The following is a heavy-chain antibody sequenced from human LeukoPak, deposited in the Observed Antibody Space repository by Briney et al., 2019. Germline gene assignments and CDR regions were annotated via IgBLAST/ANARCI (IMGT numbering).Heavy chain of an antibody. J-gene: IGHJ4*02. Sequence: ASVTLSLTCTVSGGYISSSIYYWGWICQPPGKGLGWIGSIYHSGSTYYNPSLKSRVTISVDTSKNQYSLKLSSVTAADTAAYYCARDKARRYYDSSGYFDYWGQGTLVTVSS. D-gene: IGHD3-22*01. CDR2: IYHSGST. CDR1: GGYISSSIYY. CDR3: ARDKARRYYDSSGYFDY. V-gene: IGHV4-39*07.